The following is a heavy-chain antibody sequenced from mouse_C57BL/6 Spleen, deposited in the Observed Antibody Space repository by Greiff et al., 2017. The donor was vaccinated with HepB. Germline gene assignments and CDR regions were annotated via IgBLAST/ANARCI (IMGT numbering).Heavy chain of an antibody. V-gene: IGHV5-4*01. J-gene: IGHJ1*03. D-gene: IGHD1-1*01. CDR1: GFTFSSYA. CDR3: ARAGSPVVARGYFDV. CDR2: ISDGGSYT. Sequence: EVQGVESGGGLVKPGGSLKLSCAASGFTFSSYAMSWVRQTPEKRLEWVATISDGGSYTYYPDNVKGRFTISRDNAKNNLYLQMSHLKSGDTAMYYCARAGSPVVARGYFDVWGTGTTVTVSS.